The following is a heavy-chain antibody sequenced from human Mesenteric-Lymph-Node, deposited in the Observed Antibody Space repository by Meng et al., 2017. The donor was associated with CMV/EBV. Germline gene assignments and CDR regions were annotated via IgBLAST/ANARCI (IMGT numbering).Heavy chain of an antibody. D-gene: IGHD3-10*01. Sequence: SETLSLTCSVSGYSVRSGYNWDWIRQSPGKGLEWIGSIYHSGNTIYNPSLKSRVTLSIDTSKNQFSLKLLSVTAADTAVYYCARHSATAGGSWGQGTLVTVSS. J-gene: IGHJ5*02. V-gene: IGHV4-38-2*01. CDR2: IYHSGNT. CDR1: GYSVRSGYN. CDR3: ARHSATAGGS.